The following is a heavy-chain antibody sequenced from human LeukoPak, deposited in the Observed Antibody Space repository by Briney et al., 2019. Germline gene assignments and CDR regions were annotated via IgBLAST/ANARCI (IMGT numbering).Heavy chain of an antibody. V-gene: IGHV5-51*01. CDR3: ARQAHYDSSGYYSFYFDY. J-gene: IGHJ4*02. D-gene: IGHD3-22*01. CDR2: IYPGDPDT. Sequence: GESLKISCKGSGYSFTSYWIGWVRQMPGKGLEWMGIIYPGDPDTRYSPSFQGQVTISADKSISTAYLQWSSLKASDTAMYYCARQAHYDSSGYYSFYFDYWGQGTLVTVSS. CDR1: GYSFTSYW.